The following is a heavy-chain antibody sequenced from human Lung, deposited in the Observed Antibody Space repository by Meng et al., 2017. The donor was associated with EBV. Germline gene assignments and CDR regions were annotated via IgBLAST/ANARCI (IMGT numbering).Heavy chain of an antibody. Sequence: QVQLLQPGAEVKKPGASVRVSCKASGYTFNTYYMHWVRQAPGQGLEWMGVINPSGGSSIYAQRFQGRVTMTSDTSTTTVYMDLSSLRSEDTAVYYCARVSKGGSYRFDPWGQGTLVTVSS. CDR1: GYTFNTYY. D-gene: IGHD1-26*01. V-gene: IGHV1-46*02. CDR2: INPSGGSS. CDR3: ARVSKGGSYRFDP. J-gene: IGHJ5*02.